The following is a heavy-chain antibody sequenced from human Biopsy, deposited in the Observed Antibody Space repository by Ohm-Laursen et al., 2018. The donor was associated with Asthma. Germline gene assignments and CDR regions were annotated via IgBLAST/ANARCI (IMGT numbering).Heavy chain of an antibody. CDR1: PGSINDYY. J-gene: IGHJ5*02. D-gene: IGHD6-13*01. Sequence: SVTLSLTSTVSPGSINDYYWIWIRQFPGKGLEWIGYVHSSGSTRVNPSLKSRVTVSVDTSDDQFPLKLSSVSAAETALYYGARATSTWSQSGPHFFDHWGPGTLVTVSS. CDR3: ARATSTWSQSGPHFFDH. V-gene: IGHV4-59*07. CDR2: VHSSGST.